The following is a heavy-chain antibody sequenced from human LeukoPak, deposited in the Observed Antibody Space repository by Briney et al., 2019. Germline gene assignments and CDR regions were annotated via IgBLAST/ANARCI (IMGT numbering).Heavy chain of an antibody. CDR1: GFTFSSYA. D-gene: IGHD2-15*01. CDR3: AKGIVAVVAATDAFDI. J-gene: IGHJ3*02. Sequence: GGSLRLSCADSGFTFSSYAMSWVRQAPGKGLEWVSAISGSGGSTYYADSVKGRFTISRDNPKNTLYLQMNSLRAEDTAVYYCAKGIVAVVAATDAFDIWGQGTMVTVSS. CDR2: ISGSGGST. V-gene: IGHV3-23*01.